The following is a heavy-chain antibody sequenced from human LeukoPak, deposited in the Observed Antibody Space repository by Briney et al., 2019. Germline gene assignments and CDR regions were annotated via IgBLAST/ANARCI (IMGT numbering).Heavy chain of an antibody. CDR3: ARGDPLRY. D-gene: IGHD3-16*02. CDR1: GGAISSGGYY. CDR2: MFYSGGT. J-gene: IGHJ4*02. Sequence: PSETLSLTCTVSGGAISSGGYYWSWIRQHPEKGPEWIGHMFYSGGTYCNPSLKSRVSMSVDTSQNHFSLKLTSVTAADTAVYYCARGDPLRYWGQGIRVTVSS. V-gene: IGHV4-31*03.